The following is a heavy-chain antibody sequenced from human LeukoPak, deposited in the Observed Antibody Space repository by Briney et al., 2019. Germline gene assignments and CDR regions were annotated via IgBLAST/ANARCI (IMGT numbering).Heavy chain of an antibody. CDR2: IYYSGST. D-gene: IGHD5-12*01. J-gene: IGHJ4*02. CDR1: GDXISSGGYY. CDR3: AREPRGGGYSFDY. Sequence: SETLSLTCTVSGDXISSGGYYWSWIRQHPGKGLEWIGYIYYSGSTFYNPSLKSRVTISVDTSKNQFSLRLSSVTAADTAVYYCAREPRGGGYSFDYWGQGTLVTVSS. V-gene: IGHV4-31*03.